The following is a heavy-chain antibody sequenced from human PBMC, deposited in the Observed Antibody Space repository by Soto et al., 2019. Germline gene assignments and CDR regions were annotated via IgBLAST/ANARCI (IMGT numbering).Heavy chain of an antibody. CDR1: GYTFNDFG. CDR3: ARDISFDIDY. D-gene: IGHD3-9*01. V-gene: IGHV1-18*01. J-gene: IGHJ4*02. Sequence: QVHLLQPGAEVQKPGASVKVSCKTSGYTFNDFGITWVRQAPGLGLEWLGWIYSKEGKMNFAPKFQNRVIMTTDTSPSTAFMALSSLTFDHSAIYFCARDISFDIDYLGQGSLVTIS. CDR2: IYSKEGKM.